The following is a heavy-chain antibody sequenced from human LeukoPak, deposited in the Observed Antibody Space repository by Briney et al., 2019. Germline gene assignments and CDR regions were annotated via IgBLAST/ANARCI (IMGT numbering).Heavy chain of an antibody. Sequence: GGSLRLSCAASGFTFSTFAMQWVRQAPEKGLEYVSGINTNGGTTYYANSVKGRFTISRDNPKNTLYLQMGSLRVEDTAVYYCTRGPPDGSGNYYPGDFWGQGTLVTVSS. CDR2: INTNGGTT. V-gene: IGHV3-64*01. D-gene: IGHD3-10*01. J-gene: IGHJ4*02. CDR1: GFTFSTFA. CDR3: TRGPPDGSGNYYPGDF.